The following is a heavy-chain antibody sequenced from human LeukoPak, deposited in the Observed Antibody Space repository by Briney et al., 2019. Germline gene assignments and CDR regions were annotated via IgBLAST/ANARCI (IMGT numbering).Heavy chain of an antibody. CDR1: GGSISSYY. V-gene: IGHV4-59*12. D-gene: IGHD3-10*01. J-gene: IGHJ5*02. CDR2: IYYSGST. CDR3: ARTRISMVRGVIRCWFDP. Sequence: SETLSLTCTVSGGSISSYYWSWIRQPPGKGLEWIGYIYYSGSTNYNPSLKSGVTISVDTSKNQFSLKLSSVTAADTAVYYCARTRISMVRGVIRCWFDPWGQGTQVTVSS.